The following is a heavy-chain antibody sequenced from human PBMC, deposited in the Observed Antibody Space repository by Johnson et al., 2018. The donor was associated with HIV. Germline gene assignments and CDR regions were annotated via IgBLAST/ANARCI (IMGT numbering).Heavy chain of an antibody. CDR2: IRYDGSNK. Sequence: QVQLVESGGGVVQPGRSLRLSCAASGFTFSSYGMHWVRQAPGKGLEWVAFIRYDGSNKYYADSVKGRFTISRDNSKNTLYLQMNSLRAEDTAVYYCAKEGHYYDDYHAFDIWGQGTVVTVSS. V-gene: IGHV3-30*02. CDR1: GFTFSSYG. D-gene: IGHD3-16*01. J-gene: IGHJ3*02. CDR3: AKEGHYYDDYHAFDI.